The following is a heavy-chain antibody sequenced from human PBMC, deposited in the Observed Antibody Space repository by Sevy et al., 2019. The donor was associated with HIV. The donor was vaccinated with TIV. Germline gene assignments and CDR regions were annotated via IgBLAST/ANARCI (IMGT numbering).Heavy chain of an antibody. CDR3: ARDPAWDNPERSGCLDY. CDR1: GYTFTSYY. Sequence: ASLKVSCKASGYTFTSYYMHWVRQAPGQGLEWMGIINPSGGSTSYAQKFQGRVTMTRDTSTSTVYMELSSLRSEDTAVYYCARDPAWDNPERSGCLDYWGQGTLVTVSS. CDR2: INPSGGST. J-gene: IGHJ4*02. V-gene: IGHV1-46*01. D-gene: IGHD3-22*01.